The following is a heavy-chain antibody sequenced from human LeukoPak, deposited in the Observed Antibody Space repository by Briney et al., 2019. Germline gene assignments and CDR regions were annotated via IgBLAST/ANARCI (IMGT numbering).Heavy chain of an antibody. CDR3: ARGYDFWSGPNRYFDL. V-gene: IGHV3-48*01. CDR2: ITSSSYTI. D-gene: IGHD3-3*01. CDR1: GFTFSSSS. J-gene: IGHJ2*01. Sequence: GGSLRLSCAASGFTFSSSSMNWVRQAPGKGLEWVAYITSSSYTIYYAGFVKGRFSISRDNANNSLHLQMNSLTAEDTAVYYCARGYDFWSGPNRYFDLWGRGSLVTVSS.